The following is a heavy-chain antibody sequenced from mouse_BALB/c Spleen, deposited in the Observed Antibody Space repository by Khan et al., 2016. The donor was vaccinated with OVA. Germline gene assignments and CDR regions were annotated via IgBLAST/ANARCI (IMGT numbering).Heavy chain of an antibody. J-gene: IGHJ4*01. CDR3: ATVRHVYYAMDY. CDR2: ISYSGTT. V-gene: IGHV3-2*02. CDR1: GYSITSDYA. D-gene: IGHD2-14*01. Sequence: EVQLQESGPGLVKPSQSLSLTCTVTGYSITSDYAWNWIRQFPGNKLEWMGYISYSGTTSYNPSLKSRISITRDTSKNQFFLQLNSVTTGDTATYYCATVRHVYYAMDYWGQGTSVTVSS.